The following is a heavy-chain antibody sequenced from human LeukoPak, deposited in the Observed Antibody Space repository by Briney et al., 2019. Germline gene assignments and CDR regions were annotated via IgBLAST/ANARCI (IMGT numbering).Heavy chain of an antibody. V-gene: IGHV1-18*01. CDR2: ISTYNGNT. CDR3: ATMRYSSSWFDY. CDR1: GYTFTSYG. D-gene: IGHD6-13*01. Sequence: GASVKVSCKASGYTFTSYGISWVRQAPGQGLEWMGWISTYNGNTNYAQKLQGRVTMTTDTSTTTAYMELRSLTSDDTAVYYCATMRYSSSWFDYWGQGTLVTVSS. J-gene: IGHJ4*02.